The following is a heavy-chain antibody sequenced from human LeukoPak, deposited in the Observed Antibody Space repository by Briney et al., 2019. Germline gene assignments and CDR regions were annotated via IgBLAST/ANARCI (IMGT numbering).Heavy chain of an antibody. CDR2: IYTGGTT. V-gene: IGHV3-66*01. Sequence: GGSLTLSCAPSGFTVREYYMSWIRQAPGKGLEWVSLIYTGGTTYYADSGQDRFTISRDTSKNIVYLQMNSLSAEDTAVYYCAGADASTWHGAKYWVQGTLVTVSS. CDR3: AGADASTWHGAKY. D-gene: IGHD6-13*01. CDR1: GFTVREYY. J-gene: IGHJ4*02.